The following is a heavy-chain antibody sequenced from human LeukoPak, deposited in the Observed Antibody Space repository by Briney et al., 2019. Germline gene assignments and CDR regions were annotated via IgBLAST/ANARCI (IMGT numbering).Heavy chain of an antibody. J-gene: IGHJ3*02. CDR2: ISAYNGNT. CDR3: ARDSRLYAFDI. CDR1: GGTFSSYA. Sequence: ASVKVSCKASGGTFSSYAISWVRQAPGQGLEWMGWISAYNGNTNYAQKLQGRVTMTTDTSTSTAYMELRSLRSDDTAVYYCARDSRLYAFDIWGQGTMVTVSS. V-gene: IGHV1-18*01. D-gene: IGHD2/OR15-2a*01.